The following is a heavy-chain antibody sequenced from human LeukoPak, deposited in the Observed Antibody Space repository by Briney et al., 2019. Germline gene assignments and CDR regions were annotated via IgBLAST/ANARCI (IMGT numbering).Heavy chain of an antibody. CDR2: ISWNSGSI. Sequence: PGGSLRLSCAASGFTFDDYAMHWVRQAPGKGLEWVSGISWNSGSIGYADSVKGRFTISRDNSKNSLYLQMNSLRAEDTALYYCAVIAAASDNQADYWGQGTLVTVSS. J-gene: IGHJ4*02. CDR3: AVIAAASDNQADY. D-gene: IGHD6-13*01. V-gene: IGHV3-9*01. CDR1: GFTFDDYA.